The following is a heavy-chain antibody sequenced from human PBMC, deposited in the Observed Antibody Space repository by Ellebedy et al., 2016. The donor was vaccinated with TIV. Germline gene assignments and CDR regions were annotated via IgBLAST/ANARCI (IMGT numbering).Heavy chain of an antibody. J-gene: IGHJ4*02. D-gene: IGHD3-3*01. CDR1: GYTFTRYY. CDR2: VNPSGGST. CDR3: ARDDLEDFWSGYSDD. V-gene: IGHV1-46*04. Sequence: AASVKVSCKASGYTFTRYYMHWVRQAPGQGLEWMGIVNPSGGSTSYAQKSQGRVTMTRDTSTSTVYMELSSLRSEDTAVYYCARDDLEDFWSGYSDDWGQGTLVTVSS.